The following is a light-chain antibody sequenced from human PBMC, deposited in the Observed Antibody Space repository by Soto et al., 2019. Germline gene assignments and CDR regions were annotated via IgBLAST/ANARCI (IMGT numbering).Light chain of an antibody. CDR1: QSVNSS. CDR2: GAC. J-gene: IGKJ4*01. V-gene: IGKV3-15*01. CDR3: QHYNNWLGT. Sequence: EIVVTQSPALVSVSPGERVTLSCRASQSVNSSLAWYPKKLVQTPSLLIYGACTRSTGIQARFSGSGSGTEFFLYISSLQSEDSAIYYCQHYNNWLGTFGGGTKVEMK.